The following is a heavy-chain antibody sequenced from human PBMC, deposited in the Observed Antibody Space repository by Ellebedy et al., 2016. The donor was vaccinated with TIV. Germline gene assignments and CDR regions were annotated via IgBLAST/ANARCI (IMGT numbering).Heavy chain of an antibody. J-gene: IGHJ3*02. V-gene: IGHV5-51*01. CDR3: ASIDYDDTFDI. Sequence: GESLKISCKAYGSTFTNYWIGWVRQMPGKGLEWMGIIYTGDSDTRYSPSFKGQVTFSADKSISTAYLQWSSLKASDTAVYYCASIDYDDTFDIWGQGTTVTVSS. D-gene: IGHD4-17*01. CDR1: GSTFTNYW. CDR2: IYTGDSDT.